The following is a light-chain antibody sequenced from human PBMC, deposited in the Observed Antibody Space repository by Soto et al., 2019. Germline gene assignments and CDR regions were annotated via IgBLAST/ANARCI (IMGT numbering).Light chain of an antibody. V-gene: IGLV2-14*01. CDR2: EVS. CDR3: SSYTSSSTWV. Sequence: QSALTQPASVSGSPGQSITISCTGTSRDVGGYNYVSWYQQHPDKAPKLMMYEVSNRPSGVSNRFSGSKSGNTASLTISGLQAEDEADYYCSSYTSSSTWVFGGGTKLTVL. CDR1: SRDVGGYNY. J-gene: IGLJ3*02.